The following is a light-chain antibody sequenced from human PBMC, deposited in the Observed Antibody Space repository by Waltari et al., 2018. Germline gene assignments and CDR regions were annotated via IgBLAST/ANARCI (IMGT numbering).Light chain of an antibody. Sequence: QSALTQPRSVSGSPGQSVTISCTGTSSAIGAYNYVPWYQQHPGKAPKLVIYAVTKRPSGVPDHFSGSKSGNTASLTISGLQAEDEADYYCCSFAGSQTVIFGGGTRLTVL. V-gene: IGLV2-11*01. J-gene: IGLJ2*01. CDR3: CSFAGSQTVI. CDR2: AVT. CDR1: SSAIGAYNY.